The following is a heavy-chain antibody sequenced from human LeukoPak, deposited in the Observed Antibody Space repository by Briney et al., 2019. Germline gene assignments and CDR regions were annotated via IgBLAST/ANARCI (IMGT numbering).Heavy chain of an antibody. CDR1: GYSISSGYY. CDR2: IYHSGST. D-gene: IGHD3-10*01. Sequence: PSETLSLTCAVSGYSISSGYYWGWIRQPPGTGLEWIGSIYHSGSTYYNPSLKSRVTISVDTSKNQFSLKLSSVTAADTAVYYCARADYYGSGSYYGMDVWGKGTTVTVSS. V-gene: IGHV4-38-2*01. CDR3: ARADYYGSGSYYGMDV. J-gene: IGHJ6*04.